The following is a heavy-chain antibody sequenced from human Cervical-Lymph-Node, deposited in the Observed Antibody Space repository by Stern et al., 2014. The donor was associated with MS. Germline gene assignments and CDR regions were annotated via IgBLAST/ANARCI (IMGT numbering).Heavy chain of an antibody. J-gene: IGHJ1*01. CDR2: TYLDDYK. D-gene: IGHD3-22*01. V-gene: IGHV2-5*02. CDR1: GFSLSTDGVG. Sequence: QITLKESGPTLVKPTQTLTLTCTFSGFSLSTDGVGVGWIRPPPGKALEWLALTYLDDYKRFSSALKSRPPITKGSFKYQVVLTMTNIDTADTGTYYCAHSLNYYDSSGSPPQAFHHWGQGTLVTVSS. CDR3: AHSLNYYDSSGSPPQAFHH.